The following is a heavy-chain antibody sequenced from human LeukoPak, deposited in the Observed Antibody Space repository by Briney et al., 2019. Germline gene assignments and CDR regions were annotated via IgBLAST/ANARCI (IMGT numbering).Heavy chain of an antibody. CDR1: GYTFTSDY. V-gene: IGHV1-46*01. J-gene: IGHJ4*02. CDR2: IYPRDGST. CDR3: ARDQEGFDY. Sequence: ASVKVSCKASGYTFTSDYIHWVRQAPGQGLEWMGMIYPRDGSTSYAQKFQGRVTVTRDTSTSTVHMELSGLRSEDTAVYYCARDQEGFDYWGQGTLVTVPS.